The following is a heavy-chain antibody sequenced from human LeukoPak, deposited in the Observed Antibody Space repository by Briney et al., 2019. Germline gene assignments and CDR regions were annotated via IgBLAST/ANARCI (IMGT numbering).Heavy chain of an antibody. CDR1: GFTFSTYA. CDR2: VSSSGGDT. V-gene: IGHV3-23*01. D-gene: IGHD1-14*01. CDR3: AKGKINHDGAFDI. J-gene: IGHJ3*02. Sequence: PGGSLRLSCVASGFTFSTYAMSWVRQAPGKGLEWVSAVSSSGGDTYYADSVKGRFTISRANSKNTVYLQMSSLRAEDTAVYYCAKGKINHDGAFDIWGQGTRVIVAS.